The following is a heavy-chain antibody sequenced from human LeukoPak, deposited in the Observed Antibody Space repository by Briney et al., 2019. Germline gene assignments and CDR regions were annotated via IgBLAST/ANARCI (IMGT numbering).Heavy chain of an antibody. CDR1: GGSISTYY. V-gene: IGHV4-59*08. CDR3: ARHQTKYCSTTACSGDYYYGMDV. CDR2: ISYSEST. J-gene: IGHJ6*02. Sequence: SETLSLTCTVAGGSISTYYWSWIRQPPGKGLEWVGYISYSESTKYNPSLKSRVTMSVNTSKNQFSLTLRFVTAADPALYFCARHQTKYCSTTACSGDYYYGMDVWGQGTAVTVSS. D-gene: IGHD2-2*01.